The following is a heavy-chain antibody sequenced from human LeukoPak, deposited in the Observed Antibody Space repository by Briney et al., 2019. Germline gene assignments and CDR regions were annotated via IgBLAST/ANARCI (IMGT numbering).Heavy chain of an antibody. CDR1: GGTFSSYA. CDR2: IIPIFGTA. J-gene: IGHJ5*02. D-gene: IGHD6-13*01. V-gene: IGHV1-69*05. CDR3: TRGAAGILLGT. Sequence: GASVKVSCKASGGTFSSYAISWVRQAPGQGLEWMGGIIPIFGTANYAQKFQGRVTITTDESTSTAYMELSSLRSEDTAVYYCTRGAAGILLGTWGQGTLVTVSS.